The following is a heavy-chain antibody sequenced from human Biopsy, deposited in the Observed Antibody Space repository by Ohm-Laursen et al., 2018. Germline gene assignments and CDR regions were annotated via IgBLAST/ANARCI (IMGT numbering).Heavy chain of an antibody. J-gene: IGHJ3*02. D-gene: IGHD1-7*01. CDR1: GYTFINYD. V-gene: IGHV1-8*01. Sequence: SVKVSCKTSGYTFINYDIHWVRQASGQGLEWMGWMNPKSGDTGYAHKFQGRVTMSRNTSISTANLEMSSLRSEDTAVYYCARGRLSGTRRALDIWGQGTMVTVS. CDR2: MNPKSGDT. CDR3: ARGRLSGTRRALDI.